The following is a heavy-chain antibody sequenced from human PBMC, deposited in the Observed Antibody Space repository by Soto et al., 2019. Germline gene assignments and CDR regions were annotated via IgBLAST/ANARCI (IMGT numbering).Heavy chain of an antibody. CDR1: GGSVSSGSYY. D-gene: IGHD6-6*01. J-gene: IGHJ5*02. Sequence: PAETLSLTSTVSGGSVSSGSYYWSWVRQPPGKGLEWIGYISHSGSTNYNPSLKSRVTISVDTSKNQFSLKLTSVTAADTAVYYCARVYSSSLAPWGQGTLVTVSS. CDR2: ISHSGST. CDR3: ARVYSSSLAP. V-gene: IGHV4-61*01.